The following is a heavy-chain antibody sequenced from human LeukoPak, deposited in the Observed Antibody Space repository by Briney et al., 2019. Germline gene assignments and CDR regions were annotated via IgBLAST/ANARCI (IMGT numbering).Heavy chain of an antibody. J-gene: IGHJ5*02. CDR2: IYYSGST. Sequence: SQTLSLTCTVSGGSISSGGYYWSWIRQHPGKGLEWIGYIYYSGSTYYNPSLKSRVTISIDTSKNQFSLKLSSVTAADTAVYYCARDRVRGAITYAGLDPWGQGTLVTVSS. D-gene: IGHD3-10*01. CDR1: GGSISSGGYY. V-gene: IGHV4-31*03. CDR3: ARDRVRGAITYAGLDP.